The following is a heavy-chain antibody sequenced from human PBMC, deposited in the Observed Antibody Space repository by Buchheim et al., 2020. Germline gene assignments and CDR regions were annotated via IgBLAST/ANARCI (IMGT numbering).Heavy chain of an antibody. CDR1: GFTFDDYG. J-gene: IGHJ4*02. V-gene: IGHV3-20*01. CDR2: IYWDGSST. D-gene: IGHD4-17*01. CDR3: ARDGYGDYSPDY. Sequence: EVQLVESGGGVVQPGGSLRLSCAASGFTFDDYGMNWVRQAPGKGLEWVSVIYWDGSSTDYADSVKGRFTISRDNSKKSLYLQMNSLRAEDTAVYHCARDGYGDYSPDYWGQGTL.